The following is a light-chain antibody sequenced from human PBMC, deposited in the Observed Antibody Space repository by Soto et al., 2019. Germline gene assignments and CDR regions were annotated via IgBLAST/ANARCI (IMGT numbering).Light chain of an antibody. V-gene: IGKV1-9*01. Sequence: DIQLTQSPSFLSASVGDRAIITCRASQSISRYLVWYQQKLWEAPKLLIYATSTLQSGVPSRFRGSGSGTEFILTISSPQPEDFVPYYCDHHNNYHDSPFGPATKLVIK. CDR2: ATS. J-gene: IGKJ3*01. CDR1: QSISRY. CDR3: DHHNNYHDSP.